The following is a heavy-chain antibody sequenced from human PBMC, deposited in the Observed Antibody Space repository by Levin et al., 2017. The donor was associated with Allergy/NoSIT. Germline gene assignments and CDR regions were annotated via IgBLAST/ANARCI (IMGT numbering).Heavy chain of an antibody. CDR1: GGSISGYY. J-gene: IGHJ6*02. CDR2: MYNSGST. V-gene: IGHV4-59*01. D-gene: IGHD6-13*01. CDR3: ARDRTITASGQTYYYGMDG. Sequence: SCTVSGGSISGYYWSWIRQPPGKGLEWIGYMYNSGSTKYNPSLKSRVTISVDTSKNQFSLKLNSVTAADAAVYYCARDRTITASGQTYYYGMDGWGQGTTVTVSS.